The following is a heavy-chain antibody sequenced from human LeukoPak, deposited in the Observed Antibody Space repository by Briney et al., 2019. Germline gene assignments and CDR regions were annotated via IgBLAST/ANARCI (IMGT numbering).Heavy chain of an antibody. V-gene: IGHV3-21*01. CDR3: ATAQYSYGGCFDY. CDR1: GFTFSSYS. CDR2: ITSSSNYI. D-gene: IGHD5-18*01. J-gene: IGHJ4*02. Sequence: GGSLRLSCAASGFTFSSYSMNWVRQAPGKGLDWVSSITSSSNYIYYADSVKGRFTISRDNAKNSLYLQMNNLRVEDTAVYYCATAQYSYGGCFDYWGQGTLVTVSS.